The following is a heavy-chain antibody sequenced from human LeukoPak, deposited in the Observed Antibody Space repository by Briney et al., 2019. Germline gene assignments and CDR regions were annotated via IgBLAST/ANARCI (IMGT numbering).Heavy chain of an antibody. D-gene: IGHD3-10*01. CDR2: LYWNDDK. V-gene: IGHV2-5*01. Sequence: SGPTLVNPTQTLTLTCTFSGFSLSTRGMGVAWIRQPPGKALEWLALLYWNDDKRYSPSLKTRLTITKDTSKSQVVLTMTNMDPMDTATYYCAHAPADYYGSGYYNLAYFDYWGQGTLVTVSS. J-gene: IGHJ4*02. CDR3: AHAPADYYGSGYYNLAYFDY. CDR1: GFSLSTRGMG.